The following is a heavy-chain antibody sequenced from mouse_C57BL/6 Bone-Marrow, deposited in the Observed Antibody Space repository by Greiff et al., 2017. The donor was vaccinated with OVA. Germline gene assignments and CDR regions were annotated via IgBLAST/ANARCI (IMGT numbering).Heavy chain of an antibody. J-gene: IGHJ2*01. D-gene: IGHD1-1*01. V-gene: IGHV1-76*01. CDR1: GYTFTDYY. Sequence: QVQLKESGAELVRPGASVKLSCKASGYTFTDYYINWVKQRPGQGLEWIARIYPGSGNTYYNEKFKGKATLTAEKSSSTAYMQLSSLTSEDSAVYFCARGGYGSSYGYWGQGTTLTVSS. CDR3: ARGGYGSSYGY. CDR2: IYPGSGNT.